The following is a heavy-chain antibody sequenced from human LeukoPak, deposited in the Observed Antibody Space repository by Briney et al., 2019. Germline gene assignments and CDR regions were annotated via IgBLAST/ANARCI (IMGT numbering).Heavy chain of an antibody. J-gene: IGHJ4*02. V-gene: IGHV3-7*01. D-gene: IGHD3-22*01. CDR3: ARDSDYDCSGYQLH. Sequence: PGGSLRLSCAASGFTFISYWMSWVRQAPGKGLEWVANIKQDGSEKYYVDSVKGRFTISRDNAKNSLYLQMNSLRAEDTAVYYCARDSDYDCSGYQLHWGQGTLVTVSS. CDR1: GFTFISYW. CDR2: IKQDGSEK.